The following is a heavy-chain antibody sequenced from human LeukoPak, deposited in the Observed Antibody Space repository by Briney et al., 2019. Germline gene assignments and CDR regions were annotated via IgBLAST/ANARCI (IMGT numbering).Heavy chain of an antibody. J-gene: IGHJ4*02. D-gene: IGHD5-18*01. CDR1: GGSISSYY. V-gene: IGHV4-59*01. CDR3: ARVGRIQLWPTFDY. CDR2: IYYSGST. Sequence: KPSETLSFTCTVSGGSISSYYWSWIRQPPGKGLEWVGYIYYSGSTNYNPSLKSRDTISVDTPKSQFSLKLRSVSAADTAVYYCARVGRIQLWPTFDYGGQGTLVTVSS.